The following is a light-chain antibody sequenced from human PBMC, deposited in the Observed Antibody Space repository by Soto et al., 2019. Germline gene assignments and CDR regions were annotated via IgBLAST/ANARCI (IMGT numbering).Light chain of an antibody. Sequence: EIVLTQSPGTLSLSPGEGATLSCRASQSVSSNYLAWYQQKPGQAPSLLIYGAPSRATGIPDRFSGSGSGTDFTLTISRLEPEDFAVYYCQQYGSSMWTVGQGTKVEIK. V-gene: IGKV3-20*01. J-gene: IGKJ1*01. CDR2: GAP. CDR3: QQYGSSMWT. CDR1: QSVSSNY.